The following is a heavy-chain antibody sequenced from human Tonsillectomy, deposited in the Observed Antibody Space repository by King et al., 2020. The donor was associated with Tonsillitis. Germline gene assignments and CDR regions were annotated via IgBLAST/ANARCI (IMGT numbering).Heavy chain of an antibody. CDR3: ARRDGALDYYYYGMDV. CDR1: GFTFSSYA. Sequence: VQLVESGGGVVQPGRSLRLSCAASGFTFSSYAMHWVRQAPGKGLEWVALISFDGINKENATSAKGRFTISRDNSKNRLYLQMNSLRAEDTAVYYCARRDGALDYYYYGMDVWGQGTTVTVSS. D-gene: IGHD4-17*01. CDR2: ISFDGINK. J-gene: IGHJ6*02. V-gene: IGHV3-30-3*01.